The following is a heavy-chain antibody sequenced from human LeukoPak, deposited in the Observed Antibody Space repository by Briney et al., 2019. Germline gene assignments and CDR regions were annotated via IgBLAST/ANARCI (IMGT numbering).Heavy chain of an antibody. Sequence: SETLSLTCTVSGGSISGYYWSWIRQPPGKGLEWIGYIYYSGSTNYNPSLKSRVTISVDTSKNQFSLKLSSVTAADTAVYYCARHSPPSYCGGDCYSDYFDYWGQGTLVTVSS. J-gene: IGHJ4*02. CDR2: IYYSGST. D-gene: IGHD2-21*02. CDR1: GGSISGYY. V-gene: IGHV4-59*08. CDR3: ARHSPPSYCGGDCYSDYFDY.